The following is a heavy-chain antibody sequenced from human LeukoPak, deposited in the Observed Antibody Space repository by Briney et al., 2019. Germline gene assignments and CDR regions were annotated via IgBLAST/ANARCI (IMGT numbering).Heavy chain of an antibody. Sequence: GGSLRLSCAASGFTFSSYSMNWVRQAPGKGLEWVSSISSSSSYIYYADSVKGRFTISRDNAKNSLYLQMNSLRAEDTAVYYCARDQSDTPLDAFDIWGQGTMVTVSS. D-gene: IGHD2-15*01. V-gene: IGHV3-21*01. J-gene: IGHJ3*02. CDR2: ISSSSSYI. CDR3: ARDQSDTPLDAFDI. CDR1: GFTFSSYS.